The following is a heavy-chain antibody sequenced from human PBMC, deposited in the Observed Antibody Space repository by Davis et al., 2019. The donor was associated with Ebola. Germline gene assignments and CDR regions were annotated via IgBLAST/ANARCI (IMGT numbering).Heavy chain of an antibody. CDR3: ARQPRTVVDYFDY. CDR2: INHSGST. D-gene: IGHD4-23*01. Sequence: PSETLSLTCAVYGGSFSGYYWSWIRQPPGKGLEWIGEINHSGSTNYNPSLKSRVTISVDTSKNQFSLKLSSVTAADTAVYYCARQPRTVVDYFDYWGQGTLVTVSS. J-gene: IGHJ4*02. CDR1: GGSFSGYY. V-gene: IGHV4-34*01.